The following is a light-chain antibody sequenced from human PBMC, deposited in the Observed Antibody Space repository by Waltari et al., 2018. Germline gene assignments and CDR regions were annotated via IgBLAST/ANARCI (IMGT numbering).Light chain of an antibody. Sequence: QSALTQPPSASGSPGQSVTISCTGTSSDVGGYNYVSWYQQHPGKAPNLMIYEVIKRPSGVPVRFSGSKSGNTASLTVSGLQAEDEADYYCSSYAGSNNLEVFGTGTKVTVL. CDR3: SSYAGSNNLEV. V-gene: IGLV2-8*01. CDR2: EVI. CDR1: SSDVGGYNY. J-gene: IGLJ1*01.